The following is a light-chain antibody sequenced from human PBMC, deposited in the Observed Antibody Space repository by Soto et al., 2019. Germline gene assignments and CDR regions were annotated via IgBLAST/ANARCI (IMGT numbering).Light chain of an antibody. CDR3: QQSHSFPLT. CDR2: AAS. Sequence: DIQMTQSPSSLSTSVGDSVTITCRASQRISPYLNWYQQKPGRAPRLLIFAASRLQSGVPSRFSGSGSGTEFTLTISSLQLEDFATYYCQQSHSFPLTFGQGTKLDIK. J-gene: IGKJ2*01. V-gene: IGKV1-39*01. CDR1: QRISPY.